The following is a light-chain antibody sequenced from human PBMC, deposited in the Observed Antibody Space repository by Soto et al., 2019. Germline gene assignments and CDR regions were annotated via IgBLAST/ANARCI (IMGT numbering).Light chain of an antibody. Sequence: EIVLTQSPATLSLSPGERATLSCRASQSVNSRLAWYQQKPGQAPRLLISGASSRATGIPDRFSGSGFGTDFTLTISRLEPEDFALYYCQHYAGGSRITFGQGTRLEIK. CDR2: GAS. CDR3: QHYAGGSRIT. CDR1: QSVNSR. J-gene: IGKJ5*01. V-gene: IGKV3-20*01.